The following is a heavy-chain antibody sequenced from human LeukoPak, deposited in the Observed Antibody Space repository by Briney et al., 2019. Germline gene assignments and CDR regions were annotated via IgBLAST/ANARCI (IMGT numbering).Heavy chain of an antibody. D-gene: IGHD6-13*01. CDR3: ARIALVAAAGAFDY. CDR1: GFTFSSYG. CDR2: INWNGGST. V-gene: IGHV3-20*04. Sequence: PGGSLRLSCAASGFTFSSYGMSWVRQAPGKGLEWVSGINWNGGSTGYADSVKGRFTISRDNAKSSLYLQMNSLRAEDTALYYCARIALVAAAGAFDYWGQGTLVTVSS. J-gene: IGHJ4*02.